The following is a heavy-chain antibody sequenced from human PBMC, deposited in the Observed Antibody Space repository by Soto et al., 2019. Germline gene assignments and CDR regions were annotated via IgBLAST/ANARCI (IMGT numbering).Heavy chain of an antibody. CDR1: GGSISGYY. J-gene: IGHJ6*02. Sequence: SATLSLTCTVSGGSISGYYWSWIRHPSGKGLEWIGYMYNTGSTVYNPSFKSRVTISVDTSKNQFSLKLNSVTAADTAVYYCARDLWGYCGTDCYPLDVWGQGTTVTVS. D-gene: IGHD2-21*02. CDR2: MYNTGST. V-gene: IGHV4-59*01. CDR3: ARDLWGYCGTDCYPLDV.